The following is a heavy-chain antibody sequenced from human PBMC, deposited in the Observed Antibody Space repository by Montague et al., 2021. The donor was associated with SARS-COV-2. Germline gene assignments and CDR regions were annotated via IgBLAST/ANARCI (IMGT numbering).Heavy chain of an antibody. CDR1: GFTFSSYE. CDR2: ISSSGSTI. D-gene: IGHD5-18*01. J-gene: IGHJ4*02. V-gene: IGHV3-48*03. CDR3: ARGYAWLQLWLRGNYFDY. Sequence: SLRLSCAASGFTFSSYEMNWVRQAPGKGLEWVSYISSSGSTIYYXDSVKGRFTISRDKAKNSLYLQMNSLRAEDTAVYYCARGYAWLQLWLRGNYFDYWGQGTLVTVSS.